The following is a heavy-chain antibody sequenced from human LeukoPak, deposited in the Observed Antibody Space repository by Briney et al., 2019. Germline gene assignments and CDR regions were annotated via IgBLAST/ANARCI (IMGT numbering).Heavy chain of an antibody. Sequence: HAGGSLRLSCAASGFTFSSYAMNWVRQAPGKGLEWVSSISGGDGGAAYADSVKGRFTMSRDNSKNTLYLQMNSLRDEDTAVYYCARAFGLTDYWGQGTLVTVSS. CDR3: ARAFGLTDY. J-gene: IGHJ4*02. CDR1: GFTFSSYA. D-gene: IGHD3/OR15-3a*01. V-gene: IGHV3-23*01. CDR2: ISGGDGGA.